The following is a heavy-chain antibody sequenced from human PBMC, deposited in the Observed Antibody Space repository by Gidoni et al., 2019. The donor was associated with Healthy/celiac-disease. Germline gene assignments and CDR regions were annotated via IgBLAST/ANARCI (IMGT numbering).Heavy chain of an antibody. D-gene: IGHD1-1*01. Sequence: EVQLLESGGGLVQPGASLRLSCTASGFSFSNYAMTWVRQAPGQGLEWGSTISGSGAGTYYADSVKGRFTISRDNSRNTLHLQMNSLRVEDTAVYYCVKDPNCWGQGTLVTVSS. CDR3: VKDPNC. V-gene: IGHV3-23*01. CDR2: ISGSGAGT. CDR1: GFSFSNYA. J-gene: IGHJ4*02.